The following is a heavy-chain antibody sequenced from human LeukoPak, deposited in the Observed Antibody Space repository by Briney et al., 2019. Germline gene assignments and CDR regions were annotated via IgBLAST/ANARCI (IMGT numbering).Heavy chain of an antibody. J-gene: IGHJ4*02. D-gene: IGHD3-3*01. V-gene: IGHV5-51*01. Sequence: GESLRISCKGSGYTFSSYWIGGVRQMPGKGLEWMGIIYPGDSDTRYSPSLQGQVTISVDTSIGTAYLQWSSLKASDTAIYYCARQNDFRLDYWGQGTLVTVSS. CDR3: ARQNDFRLDY. CDR2: IYPGDSDT. CDR1: GYTFSSYW.